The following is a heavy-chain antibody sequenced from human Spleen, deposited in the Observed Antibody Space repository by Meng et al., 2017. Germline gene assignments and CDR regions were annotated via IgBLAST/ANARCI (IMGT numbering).Heavy chain of an antibody. CDR3: VRGGRDGYNYFSY. D-gene: IGHD5-24*01. V-gene: IGHV3-19*01. Sequence: GESLKISCAAPGFTFSNSDMNWVRQAPGKGLEWVSGVSWNGSRTHYADSVKGRVTISRDNAKNSLYLQMNSLRAEDTAVYYCVRGGRDGYNYFSYWGQGTLVTVSS. CDR2: VSWNGSRT. CDR1: GFTFSNSD. J-gene: IGHJ4*02.